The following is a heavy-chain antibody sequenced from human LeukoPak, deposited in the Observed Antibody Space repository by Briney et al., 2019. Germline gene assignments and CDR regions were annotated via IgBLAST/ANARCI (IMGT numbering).Heavy chain of an antibody. V-gene: IGHV4-34*01. Sequence: SETLSLTCAVYGGSFSGHYWSWIRQSPGKGLEWIGEINHSGSTNLNPSLKSRVTISVDTSKNQFSLKLNSVTVADTAVYYCAKSNGYGLIDIWGQGTMVTVSS. J-gene: IGHJ3*02. CDR1: GGSFSGHY. CDR3: AKSNGYGLIDI. CDR2: INHSGST. D-gene: IGHD3-22*01.